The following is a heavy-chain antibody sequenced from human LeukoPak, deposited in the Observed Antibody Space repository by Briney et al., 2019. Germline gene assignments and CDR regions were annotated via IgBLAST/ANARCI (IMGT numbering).Heavy chain of an antibody. J-gene: IGHJ4*02. CDR1: GFTFSSYW. CDR3: ARTPTGHYFDY. Sequence: GGSLRLSCAASGFTFSSYWMSWVRQAPGKGLEWVANIKQDGSEKYYVDSVKGRFTISRDNAKNSLYLQMNSLRAEDAAVYYCARTPTGHYFDYWGQGTLVTVSS. CDR2: IKQDGSEK. D-gene: IGHD1-1*01. V-gene: IGHV3-7*01.